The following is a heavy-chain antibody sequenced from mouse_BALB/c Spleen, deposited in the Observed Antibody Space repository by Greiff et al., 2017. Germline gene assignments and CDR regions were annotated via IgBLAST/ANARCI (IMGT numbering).Heavy chain of an antibody. V-gene: IGHV5-17*02. CDR2: ISSGSSTI. CDR3: ARGYEDAMDY. J-gene: IGHJ4*01. D-gene: IGHD2-14*01. CDR1: GFTFSSFG. Sequence: EVMLVESGGGLVQPGGSRKLSCAASGFTFSSFGMHWVRQAPEKGLEWVAYISSGSSTIYYADTVKGRFTISRDNPKNTLFLQMTSLRSEDTAMYYCARGYEDAMDYWGQGTSVTVSS.